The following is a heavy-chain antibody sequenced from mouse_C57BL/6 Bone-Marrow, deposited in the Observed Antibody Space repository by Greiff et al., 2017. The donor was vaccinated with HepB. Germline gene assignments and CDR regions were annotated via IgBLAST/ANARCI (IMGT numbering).Heavy chain of an antibody. Sequence: QVQLQQPGAELVRPGSSVKLSCTASGYTFTSYWMDWVKQRPGQGLEWIGNIYPSDSETHYNQKFQDKATLTVDKSSSTAYMQLSSLTSEDSAVYYCARGDYYGSKRDYAMDYWGQGTSVTVSS. J-gene: IGHJ4*01. CDR1: GYTFTSYW. CDR2: IYPSDSET. V-gene: IGHV1-61*01. CDR3: ARGDYYGSKRDYAMDY. D-gene: IGHD1-1*01.